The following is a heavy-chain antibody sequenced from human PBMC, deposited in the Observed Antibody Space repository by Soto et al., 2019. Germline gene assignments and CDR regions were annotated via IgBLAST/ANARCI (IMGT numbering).Heavy chain of an antibody. V-gene: IGHV1-46*03. CDR2: INPSGGST. CDR1: GYTLTSYY. D-gene: IGHD3-22*01. CDR3: ASRLYSSGYYGFLDH. J-gene: IGHJ4*02. Sequence: QVQLMQSGAEVKQPGASVKVSCKASGYTLTSYYMHWVRQAPGQWLEWMGIINPSGGSTSYTQRFQGRVTMTRDTSTSTVYMELSSLRSEDTAVYYCASRLYSSGYYGFLDHWGQGTLVTVSS.